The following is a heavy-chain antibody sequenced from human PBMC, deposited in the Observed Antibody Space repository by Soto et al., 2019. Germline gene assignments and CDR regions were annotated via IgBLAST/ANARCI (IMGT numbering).Heavy chain of an antibody. CDR3: ARYFRGSGRYFFDY. V-gene: IGHV3-7*03. J-gene: IGHJ4*02. CDR2: INQDGGGT. CDR1: GFTFSSSF. D-gene: IGHD6-19*01. Sequence: ESVGALVQPGGSLRLSCVASGFTFSSSFMGWVRQAPGKGLEWVANINQDGGGTYYVDSVQGRFTISRDNAKDSLFLQLNSLRGEDTAVYYCARYFRGSGRYFFDYWGQGTLVTVSS.